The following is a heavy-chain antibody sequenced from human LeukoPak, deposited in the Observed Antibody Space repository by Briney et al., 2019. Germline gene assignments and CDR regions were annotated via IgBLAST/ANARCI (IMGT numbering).Heavy chain of an antibody. CDR3: TRVRRYVLMVYAIKGFDY. CDR1: GFTFGDYA. D-gene: IGHD2-8*01. J-gene: IGHJ4*02. Sequence: PGGSLRLSCTASGFTFGDYAMSWFRQAPGKGLEGVGFIRSKAYGGTTEYAASVKGRFTISRDDSKSIAYLQMNSLKTEDTAVYYCTRVRRYVLMVYAIKGFDYWGQGTLVTVSS. CDR2: IRSKAYGGTT. V-gene: IGHV3-49*03.